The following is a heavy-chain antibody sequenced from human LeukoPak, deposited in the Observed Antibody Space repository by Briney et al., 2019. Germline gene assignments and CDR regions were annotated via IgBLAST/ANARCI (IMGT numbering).Heavy chain of an antibody. CDR2: ISAYNGNT. J-gene: IGHJ6*03. CDR3: ASTAAADYYYYYMDV. Sequence: ASVKVSCKASGYTFTSYGISWVRQAPGQGLEWMGWISAYNGNTNYAQKLQGRVTMTTDTSTSTAYMELRSLRSEDTAVYYCASTAAADYYYYYMDVWGKGTTVTVSS. V-gene: IGHV1-18*01. CDR1: GYTFTSYG. D-gene: IGHD6-13*01.